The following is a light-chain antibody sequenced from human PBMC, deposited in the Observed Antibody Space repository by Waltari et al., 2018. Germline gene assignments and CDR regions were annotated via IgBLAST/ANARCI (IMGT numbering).Light chain of an antibody. CDR1: QSVSRA. CDR3: QHYVNLPVT. Sequence: DIVLALSTGPLSLSPGERATLSCRASQSVSRALAWYQQKPGQAPRLLIYAASTRATGVPDRFSGSGSGTDFSLTISRLDPEDFAVYYCQHYVNLPVTFGQGTKVEI. CDR2: AAS. J-gene: IGKJ1*01. V-gene: IGKV3-20*01.